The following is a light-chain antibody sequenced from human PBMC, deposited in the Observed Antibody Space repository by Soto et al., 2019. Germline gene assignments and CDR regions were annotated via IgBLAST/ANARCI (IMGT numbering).Light chain of an antibody. V-gene: IGKV3-15*01. CDR2: GAS. J-gene: IGKJ4*01. CDR1: QSVSSN. Sequence: EIVMKQSPATLSVSPGERATLSCRASQSVSSNLAWYQQKPGQAPRLLIYGASTRATGIPARFSGSGSGTEFTLTISSLQSEAFAVYYCQQYNNWPPPLTFGGGTKVEIK. CDR3: QQYNNWPPPLT.